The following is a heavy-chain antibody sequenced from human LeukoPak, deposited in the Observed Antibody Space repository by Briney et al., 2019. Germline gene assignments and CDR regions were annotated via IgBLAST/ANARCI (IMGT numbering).Heavy chain of an antibody. CDR1: GFTFSNIA. Sequence: GGSLRLSCAASGFTFSNIAMSWVRQAPGKGLEWVSGISWSSGTIGYADSVKGRFTISRDNAKHSLYLQMNSLRPEDTAFYYCAKDSRPISSYAFDIWGQGTMVTVSS. CDR2: ISWSSGTI. D-gene: IGHD3-9*01. V-gene: IGHV3-9*01. J-gene: IGHJ3*02. CDR3: AKDSRPISSYAFDI.